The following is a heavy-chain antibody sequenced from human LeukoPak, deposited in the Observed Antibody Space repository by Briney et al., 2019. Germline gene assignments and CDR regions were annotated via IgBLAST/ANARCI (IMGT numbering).Heavy chain of an antibody. CDR2: IIPILGIA. Sequence: GASVKVSCKASGYTFTSYGISWVRQAPGQGLEWMGRIIPILGIANYAQKFQGRVTITADKSTSTAYMELSSLRSEDTAVYYCARTGSGSPPFDYWGQGTLVTVSS. J-gene: IGHJ4*02. D-gene: IGHD3-10*01. CDR3: ARTGSGSPPFDY. V-gene: IGHV1-69*04. CDR1: GYTFTSYG.